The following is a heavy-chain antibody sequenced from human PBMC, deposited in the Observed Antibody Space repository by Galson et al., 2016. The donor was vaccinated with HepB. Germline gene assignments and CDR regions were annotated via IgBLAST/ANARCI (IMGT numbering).Heavy chain of an antibody. CDR2: IKQDGSEK. CDR1: GFTFSSYW. V-gene: IGHV3-7*03. D-gene: IGHD3-10*02. CDR3: ARQGIWRFLSSAQPDY. Sequence: SLRLSCAASGFTFSSYWMSWVRQAPGKGLEWVANIKQDGSEKYYVDSVKGRFSISRDNGKNSLYLQMNSLRAEDTAVYYCARQGIWRFLSSAQPDYWGQGTLVTVSS. J-gene: IGHJ4*02.